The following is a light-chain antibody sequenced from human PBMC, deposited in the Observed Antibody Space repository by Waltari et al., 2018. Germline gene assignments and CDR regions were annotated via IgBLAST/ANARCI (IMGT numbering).Light chain of an antibody. J-gene: IGKJ4*01. Sequence: DIQMTQSPSSLSASVGDRVTITCRASQSISNSLNWYQQRPGQAPNVLIYGASTLQSGVPSRFSGSGSWTDFTLTISSLQPEDFATYFCQQSYSIPPLTFGGGTKVEIK. CDR1: QSISNS. V-gene: IGKV1-39*01. CDR2: GAS. CDR3: QQSYSIPPLT.